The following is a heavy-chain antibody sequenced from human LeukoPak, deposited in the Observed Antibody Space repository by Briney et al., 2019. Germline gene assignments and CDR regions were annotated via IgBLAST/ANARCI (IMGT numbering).Heavy chain of an antibody. CDR1: RFTFSTYT. CDR3: AKYEKPDGLWSIHY. D-gene: IGHD2-21*01. CDR2: IYGNGGRT. Sequence: GGSLRLSCAASRFTFSTYTMSWVGQAPGKGLEWVSGIYGNGGRTFYADSVKGRFTISRDNSKNTVWLQMNSLRAEDTAIYYCAKYEKPDGLWSIHYWGQGTLVTVSS. J-gene: IGHJ4*02. V-gene: IGHV3-23*01.